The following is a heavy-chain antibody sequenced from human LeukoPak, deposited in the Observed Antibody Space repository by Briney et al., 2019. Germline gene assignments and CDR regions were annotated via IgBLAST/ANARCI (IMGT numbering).Heavy chain of an antibody. Sequence: GGSLRLSCAASGFTFSSYAMSRVRQAPGKGLEWVSAISGSGGSTYYADSVKGRFTISRDHSKNTVSLQMNSLRAEDTAVYYCAKEEGYCSGGSCGAFDIWGQGTMVTVSS. CDR1: GFTFSSYA. D-gene: IGHD2-15*01. J-gene: IGHJ3*02. CDR2: ISGSGGST. V-gene: IGHV3-23*01. CDR3: AKEEGYCSGGSCGAFDI.